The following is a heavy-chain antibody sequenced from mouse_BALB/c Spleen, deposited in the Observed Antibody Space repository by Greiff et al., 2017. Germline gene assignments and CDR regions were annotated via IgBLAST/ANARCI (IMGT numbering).Heavy chain of an antibody. CDR2: IWSGGST. J-gene: IGHJ3*01. V-gene: IGHV2-2*02. Sequence: VQLQQSGPGLVQPSQSLSITCTVSGFSLTSYGVHWVRQSPGKGLEWLGVIWSGGSTDYNAAFISRLSISKDNSKSQVFFKMNSLQANDTAIYYCARPLYYDYDGGFAYWGQGTLGTVSA. CDR3: ARPLYYDYDGGFAY. CDR1: GFSLTSYG. D-gene: IGHD2-4*01.